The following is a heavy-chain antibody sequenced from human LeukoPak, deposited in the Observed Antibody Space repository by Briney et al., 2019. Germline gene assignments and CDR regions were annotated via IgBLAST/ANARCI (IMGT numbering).Heavy chain of an antibody. D-gene: IGHD3-22*01. CDR3: ARDQGETGDSSGYYYVCDY. CDR2: ISSSSSYI. Sequence: GGSLILSCAASGFTFSSYSMNWVRQAPGKGLEWVSSISSSSSYIYYADSVKGRFTISRDNAKNSLYLQMNSLRAEDTAVYYCARDQGETGDSSGYYYVCDYWGQGTLVTVSS. V-gene: IGHV3-21*01. J-gene: IGHJ4*02. CDR1: GFTFSSYS.